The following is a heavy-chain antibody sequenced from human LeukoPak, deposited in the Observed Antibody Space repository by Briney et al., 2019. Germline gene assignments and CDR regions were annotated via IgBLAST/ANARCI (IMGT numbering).Heavy chain of an antibody. Sequence: GGSLRLSCAASGFTFRSYWMNWVRQAPGKGLEWVANIKQDGSEKYYVDSVKGRFTISRDNTKNSLFLQMNSLRAEDTAVYYCARGWGDCTTVSCYTGGDVFDMWGQGTMVTVSS. V-gene: IGHV3-7*01. CDR2: IKQDGSEK. J-gene: IGHJ3*02. CDR3: ARGWGDCTTVSCYTGGDVFDM. D-gene: IGHD2-2*02. CDR1: GFTFRSYW.